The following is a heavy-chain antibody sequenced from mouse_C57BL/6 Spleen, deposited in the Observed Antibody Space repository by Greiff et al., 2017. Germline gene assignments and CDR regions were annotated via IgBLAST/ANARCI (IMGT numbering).Heavy chain of an antibody. Sequence: QVQLKESGAELVRPGASVKLSCKASGYTFTDYYINWVKQRPGQGLEWIARIYPGSGNTYYNEKFKGKATLTAEKSSSTAYMQLSSLTSEDSAVYFCARAIYDGYYGYFDVWGTGTTVTVSS. CDR1: GYTFTDYY. D-gene: IGHD2-3*01. CDR3: ARAIYDGYYGYFDV. V-gene: IGHV1-76*01. CDR2: IYPGSGNT. J-gene: IGHJ1*03.